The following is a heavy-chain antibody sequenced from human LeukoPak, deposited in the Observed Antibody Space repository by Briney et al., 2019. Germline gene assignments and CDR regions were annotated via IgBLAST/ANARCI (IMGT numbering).Heavy chain of an antibody. Sequence: GESLKISCRGSGYTFTNYWIAWVRQMPGKGLEWMGIIYPADSDTRYSPSFQGQVTISADKSISTAYLQWSSLKAPDTAMYYCARQKYDFWSGYHMDVWGKGTTVTVSS. CDR2: IYPADSDT. J-gene: IGHJ6*03. CDR1: GYTFTNYW. V-gene: IGHV5-51*01. D-gene: IGHD3-3*01. CDR3: ARQKYDFWSGYHMDV.